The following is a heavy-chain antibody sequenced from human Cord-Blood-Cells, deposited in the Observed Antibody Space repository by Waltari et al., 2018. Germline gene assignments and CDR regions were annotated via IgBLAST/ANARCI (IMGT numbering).Heavy chain of an antibody. CDR1: GGSISSYS. D-gene: IGHD5-12*01. J-gene: IGHJ4*02. V-gene: IGHV4-59*08. Sequence: QVQLQESGPGLVKPSETPSLTCTVSGGSISSYSWSWIRQPPGKGLEWIGYIYYSGSTNYNPSLKSRVTISVDTSKNQFSLKLSSVTAADTAVYYCARLSGYPHYWGQGTLVTVSS. CDR3: ARLSGYPHY. CDR2: IYYSGST.